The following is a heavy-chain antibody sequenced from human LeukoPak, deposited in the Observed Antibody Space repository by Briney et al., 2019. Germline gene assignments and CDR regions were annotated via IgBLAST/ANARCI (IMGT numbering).Heavy chain of an antibody. Sequence: GGSLRLSCAASGFTFSSGWMHWVRQVPGKGLVCVSRISSDGSTTGYADAVKGRFTISRDNAKNTLYLQMNSLRVEDTAVYYCARYRQRDTTGPWGQGTLVTVSS. D-gene: IGHD4-17*01. CDR2: ISSDGSTT. J-gene: IGHJ5*02. CDR3: ARYRQRDTTGP. CDR1: GFTFSSGW. V-gene: IGHV3-74*01.